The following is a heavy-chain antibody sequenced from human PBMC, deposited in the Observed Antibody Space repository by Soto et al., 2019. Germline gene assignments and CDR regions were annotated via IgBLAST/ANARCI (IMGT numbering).Heavy chain of an antibody. D-gene: IGHD6-13*01. CDR1: GGTFSSYA. CDR2: SIPIFGTP. J-gene: IGHJ6*02. Sequence: QVQLVQSGAEVKKPGSSVKVSCKASGGTFSSYAISWVRQAPGQGLEWMGGSIPIFGTPNYAQKFQGRVTITADESTSTAYMELSSLRSEDTAVYYCARSRKDYYYYGMDVWGQGTTVTVSS. CDR3: ARSRKDYYYYGMDV. V-gene: IGHV1-69*12.